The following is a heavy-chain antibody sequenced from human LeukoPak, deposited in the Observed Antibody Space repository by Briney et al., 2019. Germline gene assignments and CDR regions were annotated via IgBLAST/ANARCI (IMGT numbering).Heavy chain of an antibody. CDR1: GFTFSSYW. CDR3: VTGDPIWFDP. CDR2: VTSGGGHI. V-gene: IGHV3-23*01. D-gene: IGHD3-10*01. Sequence: GGSLRLSCAASGFTFSSYWMSWVRQAPGKGLEWVSGVTSGGGHIYYADFVKGRFTISRDDSKNTLFLQMDSLRVEDTAVYYCVTGDPIWFDPWGQGTLVTVSS. J-gene: IGHJ5*02.